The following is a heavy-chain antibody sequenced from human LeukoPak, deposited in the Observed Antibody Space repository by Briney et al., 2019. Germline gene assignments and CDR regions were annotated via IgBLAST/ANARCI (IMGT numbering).Heavy chain of an antibody. CDR2: IRYDGSNK. Sequence: GGSLRLSCAASGFTFSDYYMSWVRRAPGKGLEWVAFIRYDGSNKYYADSVKGRFTISRDNSKNTLYLQMNSLRAEDTAVYYCAKGTGGSSGYPYYFDYWGQGTLVTVSS. D-gene: IGHD3-22*01. CDR1: GFTFSDYY. J-gene: IGHJ4*02. V-gene: IGHV3-30*02. CDR3: AKGTGGSSGYPYYFDY.